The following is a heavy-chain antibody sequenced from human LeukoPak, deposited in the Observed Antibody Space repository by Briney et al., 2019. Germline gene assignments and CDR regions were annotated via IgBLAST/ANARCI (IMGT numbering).Heavy chain of an antibody. CDR3: SRLYYYDSSGYYFPFDY. Sequence: ASVKVSCKASGYTFTGYYMHWVRQAPGQGLELMGWINPNSGGTNYAQKFQGRVTMTRDTSISTAYMELSRLRSDDTAVYYCSRLYYYDSSGYYFPFDYWGQGTLVTVSS. J-gene: IGHJ4*02. CDR2: INPNSGGT. CDR1: GYTFTGYY. D-gene: IGHD3-22*01. V-gene: IGHV1-2*02.